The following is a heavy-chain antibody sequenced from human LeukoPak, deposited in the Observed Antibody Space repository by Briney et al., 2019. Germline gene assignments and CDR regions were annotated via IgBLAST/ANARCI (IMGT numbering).Heavy chain of an antibody. CDR1: GGPISSSSYY. V-gene: IGHV4-39*02. CDR2: IYYSGST. Sequence: PSETLSLTCTVSGGPISSSSYYWGWIRQPPGKGLEWIGSIYYSGSTYYNPSLKSRVTISVDTSKNQFSLRLSSVTAADTAVYYCAREKRHYDSSGYYEALDYWGQGTLVTVSS. J-gene: IGHJ4*02. CDR3: AREKRHYDSSGYYEALDY. D-gene: IGHD3-22*01.